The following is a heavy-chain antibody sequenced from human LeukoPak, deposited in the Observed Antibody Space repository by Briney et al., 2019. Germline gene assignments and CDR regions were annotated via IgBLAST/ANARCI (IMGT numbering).Heavy chain of an antibody. CDR1: GYTFTSYD. V-gene: IGHV1-8*03. D-gene: IGHD5-12*01. Sequence: ASVKVSCKASGYTFTSYDINWVRQATGQGLEWMGWMNSNSGNTGFAQKFQGRVTITRNTSISTAYMELSSLRSEDTAVYYCARGPDSGYDWWFDPWGQGTLVTVSS. J-gene: IGHJ5*02. CDR3: ARGPDSGYDWWFDP. CDR2: MNSNSGNT.